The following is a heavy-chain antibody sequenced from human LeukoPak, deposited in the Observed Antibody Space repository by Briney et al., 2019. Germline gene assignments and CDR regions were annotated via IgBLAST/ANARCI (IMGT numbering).Heavy chain of an antibody. J-gene: IGHJ3*02. CDR3: ARGLGYGSGSYYLGFDM. CDR1: GGSISTSSSY. CDR2: IYYSGST. D-gene: IGHD3-10*01. Sequence: SETLSLTCTVFGGSISTSSSYWGWIHQPPGKGLEWIGSIYYSGSTYYNPSLKSRVTISVDTSKNQFSLKLSSVSAADTAVYYCARGLGYGSGSYYLGFDMWGQGTMVTVSS. V-gene: IGHV4-39*01.